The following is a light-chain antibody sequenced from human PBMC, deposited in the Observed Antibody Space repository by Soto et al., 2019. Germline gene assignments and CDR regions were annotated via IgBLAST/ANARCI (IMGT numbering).Light chain of an antibody. J-gene: IGLJ3*02. CDR2: EVN. Sequence: QSALTQPPSASGSPGQSVTISCTGTSSDVGGYDYVSWYQHHPGKAPKLMIYEVNKRPSGVPYRFSGSKSGNTASLTVSGLQAEDEADYYCSSYAGSNNLVFGGGTKLTVL. CDR1: SSDVGGYDY. V-gene: IGLV2-8*01. CDR3: SSYAGSNNLV.